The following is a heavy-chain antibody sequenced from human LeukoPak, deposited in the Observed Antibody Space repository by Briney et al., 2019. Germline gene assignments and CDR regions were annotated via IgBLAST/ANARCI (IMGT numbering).Heavy chain of an antibody. Sequence: SETLSLTCAVYGGSFNGYYWSWIRQPPGKGLEWIGEINHSGSTNYNPSLKSRVTISVDTSKNQFSLKLSSVTAADTAVYYCASLVGYGSTITNWFDPWGQGTLVTVSS. CDR1: GGSFNGYY. V-gene: IGHV4-34*01. J-gene: IGHJ5*02. CDR2: INHSGST. D-gene: IGHD2-8*02. CDR3: ASLVGYGSTITNWFDP.